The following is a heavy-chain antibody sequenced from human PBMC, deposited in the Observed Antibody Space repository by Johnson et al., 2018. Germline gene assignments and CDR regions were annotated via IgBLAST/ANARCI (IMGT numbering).Heavy chain of an antibody. Sequence: VQLVQSGGGLVKPGGSLRLSCAASGFTFDDHAMRWVRQTPEKGLEWVSGINWNSGSIGYGDSVKGRFTIPRDNAKNSLCLQMNSLRAEDTALYYCAKGLCSRGWYGIYYWSQGTLVTVSS. D-gene: IGHD6-19*01. V-gene: IGHV3-9*01. CDR3: AKGLCSRGWYGIYY. J-gene: IGHJ4*02. CDR1: GFTFDDHA. CDR2: INWNSGSI.